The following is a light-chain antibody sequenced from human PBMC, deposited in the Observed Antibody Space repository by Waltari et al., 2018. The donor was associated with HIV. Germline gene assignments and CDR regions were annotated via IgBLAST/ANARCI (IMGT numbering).Light chain of an antibody. V-gene: IGKV3-15*01. CDR2: GAS. CDR1: QSVTTK. Sequence: EVVMTQSPATLSVSPGESATLSCRASQSVTTKLAGYQQKPGQAPRLLIYGASTRATGVPARFSGGGSGTEFTLTISSLQSEDFAVYYCLQYNNWPPWTFGQGTKVEIK. CDR3: LQYNNWPPWT. J-gene: IGKJ1*01.